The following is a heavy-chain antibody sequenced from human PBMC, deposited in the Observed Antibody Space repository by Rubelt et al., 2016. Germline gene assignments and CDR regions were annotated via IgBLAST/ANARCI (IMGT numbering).Heavy chain of an antibody. CDR2: IDWDDDK. D-gene: IGHD5-24*01. J-gene: IGHJ4*02. Sequence: QVTLRESGPALVKPTQTLTLTCTFSGFSLSTSGMCVSWIRQPPGKALEWLALIDWDDDKYYSTSLKTRLTISKDTPKNQVVLTMTNMDPVDTATYDCALCRSDGVEFDYWGQGTLVTVSS. V-gene: IGHV2-70*01. CDR1: GFSLSTSGMC. CDR3: ALCRSDGVEFDY.